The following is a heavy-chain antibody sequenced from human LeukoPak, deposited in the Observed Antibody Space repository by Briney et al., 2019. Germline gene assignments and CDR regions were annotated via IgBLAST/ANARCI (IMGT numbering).Heavy chain of an antibody. Sequence: GGSVRLSCAASGFTFSNVWMSWVRQAPGKGLEWVGRIKSKTGGGTTDYAAPVKDRFTISRDDSKSTLYLQMNSLKTEDTAVYYCAKDHGRYRNNYFDYWGQGNLVTVSS. J-gene: IGHJ4*02. CDR1: GFTFSNVW. CDR2: IKSKTGGGTT. D-gene: IGHD1-26*01. CDR3: AKDHGRYRNNYFDY. V-gene: IGHV3-15*01.